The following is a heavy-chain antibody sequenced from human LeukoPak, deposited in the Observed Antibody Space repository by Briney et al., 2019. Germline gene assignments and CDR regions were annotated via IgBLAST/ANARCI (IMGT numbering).Heavy chain of an antibody. CDR1: GFTFSGSA. J-gene: IGHJ4*02. CDR3: TRFLSNFDY. V-gene: IGHV3-73*01. Sequence: GGSLRLSCAASGFTFSGSAMHWVRQASGKGLEWVGRIRSKANSYATAYAASVKGRFTISRDDSKNTAYLQMNSLKTEDTAVYYCTRFLSNFDYWGQGTLVTVSS. CDR2: IRSKANSYAT.